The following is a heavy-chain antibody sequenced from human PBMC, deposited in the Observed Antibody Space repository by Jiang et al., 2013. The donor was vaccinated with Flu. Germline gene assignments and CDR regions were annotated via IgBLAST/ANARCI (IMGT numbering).Heavy chain of an antibody. CDR1: GGSISSGGYY. CDR2: IYYSGST. J-gene: IGHJ4*02. Sequence: GLVKPSQTLSLTCTVSGGSISSGGYYWSWIRQHPGKGLEWIGYIYYSGSTYYNPSLKSRVTISVDTSKNQFSLKLSSVTAADTAVYYCARERAMVYYFDYWGQGTLVTVSS. CDR3: ARERAMVYYFDY. D-gene: IGHD5-18*01. V-gene: IGHV4-31*03.